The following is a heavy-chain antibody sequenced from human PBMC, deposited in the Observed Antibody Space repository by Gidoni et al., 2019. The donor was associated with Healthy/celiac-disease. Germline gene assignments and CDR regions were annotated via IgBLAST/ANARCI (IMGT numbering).Heavy chain of an antibody. CDR2: IDPSDSYT. V-gene: IGHV5-10-1*03. J-gene: IGHJ4*02. CDR3: ASILGPTYGSGSSDFDY. Sequence: EVQLVQSGAEVKKPGESLRISCKGSGYSFTSYWISWVRQMPGKGLEWMGRIDPSDSYTNYSPSFQGHVTISADKSISTAYLQWSSLKASDTAMYYCASILGPTYGSGSSDFDYWGQGTLVTVSS. D-gene: IGHD3-10*01. CDR1: GYSFTSYW.